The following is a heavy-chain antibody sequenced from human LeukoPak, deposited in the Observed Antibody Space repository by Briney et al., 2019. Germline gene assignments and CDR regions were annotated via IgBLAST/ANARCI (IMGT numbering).Heavy chain of an antibody. CDR3: AKDRNKQWLFKGLRIVPWFDP. CDR1: GFPFSSYA. Sequence: GGPLRLSCAASGFPFSSYAMHGVRRAPGKGVGGGGVICYEGSNKYYADSVKGRFTISRDNSKNTLYLQMNSLRAEDTAVYYCAKDRNKQWLFKGLRIVPWFDPWGQGTLVTVSS. V-gene: IGHV3-30*07. CDR2: ICYEGSNK. D-gene: IGHD6-19*01. J-gene: IGHJ5*02.